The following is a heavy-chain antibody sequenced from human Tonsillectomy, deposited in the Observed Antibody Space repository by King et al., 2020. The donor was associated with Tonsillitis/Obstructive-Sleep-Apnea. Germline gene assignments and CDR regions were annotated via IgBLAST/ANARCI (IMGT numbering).Heavy chain of an antibody. CDR2: IRSKAYGGTT. J-gene: IGHJ6*03. CDR3: TRLTMVRGVITADYYYYMDV. Sequence: VQLVESGGGLVQSGRSLRLSCTASGFTFGVYPMSWVRQAPGKGLEWVGFIRSKAYGGTTEYAASVKGRFTISRDDSRTIAYLQMNSLKIEDTAVYYCTRLTMVRGVITADYYYYMDVWGKGTTVTVSS. V-gene: IGHV3-49*04. CDR1: GFTFGVYP. D-gene: IGHD3-10*01.